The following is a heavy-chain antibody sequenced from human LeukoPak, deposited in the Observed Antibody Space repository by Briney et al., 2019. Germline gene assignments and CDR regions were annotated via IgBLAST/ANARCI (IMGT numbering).Heavy chain of an antibody. J-gene: IGHJ4*02. CDR1: GYTFTSYG. V-gene: IGHV3-30*02. Sequence: GGSLGLSCATSGYTFTSYGMHWVRQAPGRGLEWVSFRQSDGKQEHYADSVRGRFTISGDNSRKMVYLQMDSLRHEDTAIYYCAKDWSHGSFDSWGQGTLVTVSS. CDR2: RQSDGKQE. CDR3: AKDWSHGSFDS. D-gene: IGHD1-26*01.